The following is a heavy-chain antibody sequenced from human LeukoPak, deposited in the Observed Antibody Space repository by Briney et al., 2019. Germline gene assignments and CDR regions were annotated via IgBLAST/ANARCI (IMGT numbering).Heavy chain of an antibody. CDR2: FDPEDGET. J-gene: IGHJ4*02. Sequence: GASVKVSCKVSGYTLTELSMHWVRQAPGKGLEWMGGFDPEDGETIYAQKLQGRVTMTTDTSTSTAYMELRSLRSDDTAVYYCAMVRGVIPLFDYWGQGTLVTVSS. D-gene: IGHD3-10*01. CDR1: GYTLTELS. CDR3: AMVRGVIPLFDY. V-gene: IGHV1-24*01.